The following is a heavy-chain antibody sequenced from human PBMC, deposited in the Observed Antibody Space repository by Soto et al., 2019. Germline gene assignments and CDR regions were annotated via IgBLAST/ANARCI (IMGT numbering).Heavy chain of an antibody. V-gene: IGHV2-5*02. CDR2: IYWDDDK. CDR1: GFSLSTSGVD. Sequence: QITLKESGPTLVKPTQTLTLTCTFSGFSLSTSGVDVGWIRQPPGKALEWLALIYWDDDKRYSPSLKSRLTITKDTSKNQVVLTMTNMDPLDMATYYCAHRRPYSNSPEYFFDYWGQGTLVTVSS. J-gene: IGHJ4*02. CDR3: AHRRPYSNSPEYFFDY. D-gene: IGHD6-6*01.